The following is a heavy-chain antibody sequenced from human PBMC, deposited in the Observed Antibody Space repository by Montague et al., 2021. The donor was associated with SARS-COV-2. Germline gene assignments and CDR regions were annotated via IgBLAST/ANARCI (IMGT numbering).Heavy chain of an antibody. CDR2: ISRSGDLI. D-gene: IGHD4-17*01. Sequence: SLRLSCAASGFTFSSYEMNWVRQAPGKGLEWLSYISRSGDLIYYADSVKGRFTISRDNAKRSLYLQMTSLRAEDTAVYYCARHYGDYFYDYYGMDVWGQGTTATVSS. V-gene: IGHV3-48*03. CDR1: GFTFSSYE. J-gene: IGHJ6*02. CDR3: ARHYGDYFYDYYGMDV.